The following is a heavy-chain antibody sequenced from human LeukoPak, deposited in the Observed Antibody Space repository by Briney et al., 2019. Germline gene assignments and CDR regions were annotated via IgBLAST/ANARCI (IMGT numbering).Heavy chain of an antibody. CDR1: GYTFSSYG. D-gene: IGHD3-22*01. CDR3: ARAVWPYDSSGYYPY. V-gene: IGHV1-18*01. Sequence: ASVKVSCKASGYTFSSYGISWVRQAPGQGLEWMGWISAYNGNTNYAQKLQGRVTMTTDTSTSTAHMELRSLRSDDTAVYYCARAVWPYDSSGYYPYWGQGTLVTVSS. J-gene: IGHJ4*02. CDR2: ISAYNGNT.